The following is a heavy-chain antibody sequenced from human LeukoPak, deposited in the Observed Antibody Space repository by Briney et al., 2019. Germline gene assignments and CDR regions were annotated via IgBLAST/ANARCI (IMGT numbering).Heavy chain of an antibody. CDR3: AKETYSSGWYPYIDY. J-gene: IGHJ4*02. D-gene: IGHD6-19*01. V-gene: IGHV3-23*01. Sequence: GGSLRLSCVASGFTFSSYAMSWVRQAPEKGLEWVSGISGSGGSTYYADSVKGRFTISRDNSKNTLFLQMNSLRAEDTAVYYCAKETYSSGWYPYIDYWGQGTLVTVSS. CDR1: GFTFSSYA. CDR2: ISGSGGST.